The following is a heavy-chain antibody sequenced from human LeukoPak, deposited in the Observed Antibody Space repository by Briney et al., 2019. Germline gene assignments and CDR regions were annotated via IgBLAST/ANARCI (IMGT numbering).Heavy chain of an antibody. V-gene: IGHV4-39*01. Sequence: PSETLSLTCTVSGASISSSSCYWGWIRQPPGRGLECIGSIYYSGSTYYNPSLKSRVTISVDTSKSQFSLKLSSVTAADTAVYYCARHSRSVNYGSGSYTWDHWGQGTLVTVSS. CDR2: IYYSGST. D-gene: IGHD3-10*01. J-gene: IGHJ4*02. CDR1: GASISSSSCY. CDR3: ARHSRSVNYGSGSYTWDH.